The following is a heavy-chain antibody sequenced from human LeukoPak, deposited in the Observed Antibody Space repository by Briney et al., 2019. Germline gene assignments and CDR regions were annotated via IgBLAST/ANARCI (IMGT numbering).Heavy chain of an antibody. V-gene: IGHV4-38-2*02. CDR2: IYHSGST. Sequence: PSETLSLTCTVSGYSISSGYYWGWIRQPPGKGLEWIGSIYHSGSTYYNPSLKSRVTISVDTSKNQFSLKLSSVTAADTAVYYCARDFQSVHGSARPYYMDVWGKGTTVTVSS. CDR1: GYSISSGYY. CDR3: ARDFQSVHGSARPYYMDV. J-gene: IGHJ6*03.